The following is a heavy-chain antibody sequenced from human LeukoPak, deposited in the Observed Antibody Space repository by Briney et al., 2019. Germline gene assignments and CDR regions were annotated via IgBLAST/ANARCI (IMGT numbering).Heavy chain of an antibody. CDR1: GYTFTGYY. CDR3: TSGSFYLAPFDH. D-gene: IGHD1-26*01. V-gene: IGHV1-46*01. Sequence: ASVKVSCEASGYTFTGYYMHWVRQAPGRGLEWMGVINPTGGTTTYAQKFQGRVTMTRNTSTSTVYMELSSLRSEDTAVYYCTSGSFYLAPFDHWGQGTLVTVSS. J-gene: IGHJ4*02. CDR2: INPTGGTT.